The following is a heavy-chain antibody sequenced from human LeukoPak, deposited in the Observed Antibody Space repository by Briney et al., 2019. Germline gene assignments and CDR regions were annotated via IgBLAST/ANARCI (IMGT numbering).Heavy chain of an antibody. Sequence: PGRSLRLSCAASGFTFSSYAMSWVRQAPGKGLEWVSAISGGGGNTYYADSVRGRFTISRDNSKNTLYLHMSSLRAEDTAVYYCAKGRYDSTGYRYFDYWGQGTLVTVSS. CDR2: ISGGGGNT. D-gene: IGHD3-22*01. CDR3: AKGRYDSTGYRYFDY. CDR1: GFTFSSYA. V-gene: IGHV3-23*01. J-gene: IGHJ4*02.